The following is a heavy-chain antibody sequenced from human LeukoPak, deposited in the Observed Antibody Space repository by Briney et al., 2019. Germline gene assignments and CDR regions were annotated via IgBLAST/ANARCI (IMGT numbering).Heavy chain of an antibody. Sequence: GGSLRLSCAASGFTFGSYAMSWVRQAPGKGLEWVSDINGSGGSTYYADSVKGRFTISRDNSKNTLYLQMNSLRAEDTAVYYCAKDYGYYDFWSGYDYYYYYYMDVRGKGTTVTVSS. CDR2: INGSGGST. CDR3: AKDYGYYDFWSGYDYYYYYYMDV. D-gene: IGHD3-3*01. J-gene: IGHJ6*03. CDR1: GFTFGSYA. V-gene: IGHV3-23*01.